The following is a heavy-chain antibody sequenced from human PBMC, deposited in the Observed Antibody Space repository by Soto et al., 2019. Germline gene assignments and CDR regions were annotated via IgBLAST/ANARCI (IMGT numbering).Heavy chain of an antibody. J-gene: IGHJ6*02. CDR3: AKEGYSSGWYGYYYYGMDV. Sequence: GGSLTLSCAASGFTFSSYGMHWVRQAPGKGLEWVAVISYDGSNKYYADSVKGRFTISRDNSKNTLYLQMNSLRAEDTAVYYCAKEGYSSGWYGYYYYGMDVWGQGTTVTVSS. CDR1: GFTFSSYG. D-gene: IGHD6-19*01. V-gene: IGHV3-30*18. CDR2: ISYDGSNK.